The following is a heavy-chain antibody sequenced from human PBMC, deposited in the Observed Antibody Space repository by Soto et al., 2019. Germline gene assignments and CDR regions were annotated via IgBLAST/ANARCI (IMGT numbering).Heavy chain of an antibody. D-gene: IGHD4-4*01. CDR1: GGSFSPNY. Sequence: QVQLQESGPGLVRPSETLSLTCTLSGGSFSPNYWSWLRQHPGKGLEWVGYIYYGGTTSYNPSLQNRVTISLETPTRQFSLRLSSVTPADTTVYYCASLGNYYQSLDPWGPGTLVTVSS. V-gene: IGHV4-59*08. J-gene: IGHJ5*02. CDR2: IYYGGTT. CDR3: ASLGNYYQSLDP.